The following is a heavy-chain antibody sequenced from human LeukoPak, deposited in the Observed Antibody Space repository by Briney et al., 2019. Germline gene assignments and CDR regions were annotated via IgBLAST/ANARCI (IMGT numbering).Heavy chain of an antibody. Sequence: PSETLSLTCAVYGGSFSGDYWSWIRQPPGKGLEWIGEINHSGSTNYNPSLKSRVTISVDTSKNQFSLKLSSVTAADTAVYYCARVGGSRPIDFWGQGTLVTVSS. J-gene: IGHJ4*02. CDR3: ARVGGSRPIDF. CDR2: INHSGST. V-gene: IGHV4-34*01. D-gene: IGHD1-26*01. CDR1: GGSFSGDY.